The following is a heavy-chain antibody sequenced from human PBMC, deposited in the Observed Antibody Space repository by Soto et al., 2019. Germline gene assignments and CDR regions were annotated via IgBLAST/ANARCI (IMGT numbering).Heavy chain of an antibody. J-gene: IGHJ5*02. V-gene: IGHV3-21*01. CDR3: ARHYSSGFIPWFDP. CDR2: ISSSSSYI. D-gene: IGHD6-19*01. CDR1: GFTFSSYS. Sequence: GSLRLSCAASGFTFSSYSMNWVRQAPGKGLEWVSSISSSSSYIYYADSVKGRFTISRDNAKNSLYLQMNSLRAEDTAVYYCARHYSSGFIPWFDPWGQGTLVTVSS.